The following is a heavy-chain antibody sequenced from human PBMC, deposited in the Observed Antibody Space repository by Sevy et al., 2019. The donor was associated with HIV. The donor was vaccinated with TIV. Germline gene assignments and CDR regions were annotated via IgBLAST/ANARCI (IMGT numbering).Heavy chain of an antibody. J-gene: IGHJ4*02. CDR2: IKSKSEGGTT. CDR3: TNNLPYCSDNVCGEYFDS. D-gene: IGHD2-15*01. CDR1: GFTFSNAW. Sequence: GGSLRLSCGASGFTFSNAWMTWVRQAPGKGLEWVGRIKSKSEGGTTDYAAPVKGRFTISRDDSKNTLYLQMSSLKSDDTAVYYCTNNLPYCSDNVCGEYFDSWGKGPLVTFSS. V-gene: IGHV3-15*01.